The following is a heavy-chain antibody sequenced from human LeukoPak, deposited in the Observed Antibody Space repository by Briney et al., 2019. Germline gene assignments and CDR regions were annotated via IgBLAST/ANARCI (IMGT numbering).Heavy chain of an antibody. Sequence: GGSLRLSCAASGFTFSSYAMHWVRQAPGKGLEWVAVISYDGSNKYYADSVKGRFTISRDNSKNTLYLQMNSLRAEDTAVYYCAKDSTRYSYGLLWDYWGQGTLVTVSS. CDR2: ISYDGSNK. D-gene: IGHD5-18*01. CDR1: GFTFSSYA. J-gene: IGHJ4*02. CDR3: AKDSTRYSYGLLWDY. V-gene: IGHV3-30-3*01.